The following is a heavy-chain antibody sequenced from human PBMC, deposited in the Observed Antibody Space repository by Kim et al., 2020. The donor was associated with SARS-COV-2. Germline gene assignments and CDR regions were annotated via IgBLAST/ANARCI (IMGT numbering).Heavy chain of an antibody. J-gene: IGHJ4*02. CDR3: TTTHPKGWYPNDYYFDY. CDR1: GFTFSNAW. D-gene: IGHD6-19*01. CDR2: IKSKTDGGTT. Sequence: GGSLRLSCAASGFTFSNAWMSWVRQAPGKGLEWVGRIKSKTDGGTTDYAAPVKGRFTISRDDSKNTLYLQMNSLKTEDTAVYYCTTTHPKGWYPNDYYFDYWGQGTLVTVSS. V-gene: IGHV3-15*01.